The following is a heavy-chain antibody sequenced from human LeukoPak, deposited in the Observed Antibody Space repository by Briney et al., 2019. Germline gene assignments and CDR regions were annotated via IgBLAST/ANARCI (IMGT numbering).Heavy chain of an antibody. Sequence: SETLSLTCAVYGGSFSGDYWSWIRQPPGKGLEWIGEINHSGSTNYNPSLKSRVTISVKASKNHFSLKLSAGHAADTAVYYCARIRLTPWETDYWGQGTLVTVSS. CDR1: GGSFSGDY. D-gene: IGHD1-26*01. CDR3: ARIRLTPWETDY. J-gene: IGHJ4*02. V-gene: IGHV4-34*01. CDR2: INHSGST.